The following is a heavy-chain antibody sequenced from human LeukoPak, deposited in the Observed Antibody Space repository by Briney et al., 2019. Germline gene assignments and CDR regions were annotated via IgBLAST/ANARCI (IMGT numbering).Heavy chain of an antibody. J-gene: IGHJ4*02. D-gene: IGHD5-18*01. CDR3: ATIKRGNIFGYFDF. V-gene: IGHV4-59*11. Sequence: SETLSLTYAVSGASMNTHYLSWIRQPPGKGLHWIGYMLDTVTTKDNPSLKSRFTLSADTSKNQFSLRLTSVTAADTAVYYCATIKRGNIFGYFDFWGQGIPVTVSS. CDR2: MLDTVTT. CDR1: GASMNTHY.